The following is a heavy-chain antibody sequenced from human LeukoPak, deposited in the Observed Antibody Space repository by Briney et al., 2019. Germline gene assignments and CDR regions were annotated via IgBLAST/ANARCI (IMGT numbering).Heavy chain of an antibody. CDR1: GGTFSSYA. J-gene: IGHJ6*02. CDR3: ARCFGYCSSTSCYKYYYYYGMDV. D-gene: IGHD2-2*02. V-gene: IGHV1-69*04. CDR2: IIPILGIA. Sequence: ASVKVSCKASGGTFSSYAISWVRQAPGQGLEWMGRIIPILGIANYAQKFQGRVTITADKSTSTAYMELSSLRSEDTAVYYCARCFGYCSSTSCYKYYYYYGMDVWGQGTTVTVSS.